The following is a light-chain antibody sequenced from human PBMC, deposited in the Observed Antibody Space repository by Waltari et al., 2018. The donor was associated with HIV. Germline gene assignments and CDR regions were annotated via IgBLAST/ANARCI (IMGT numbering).Light chain of an antibody. CDR2: VNSDGSH. Sequence: QLALTQSPSASASVGASVNLTCTLSSGHSHYDIAWPQQQPEKGPRYLMKVNSDGSHKKEDGVPDRFSGSSSGAERYLTISSLQSEDEGDYYCQTWGSGIHVVFGGGTKVTVL. V-gene: IGLV4-69*01. J-gene: IGLJ2*01. CDR3: QTWGSGIHVV. CDR1: SGHSHYD.